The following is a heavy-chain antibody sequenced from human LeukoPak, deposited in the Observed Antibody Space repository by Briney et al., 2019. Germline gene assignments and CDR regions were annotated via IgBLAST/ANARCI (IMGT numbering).Heavy chain of an antibody. CDR2: ISAYNGNT. CDR1: GGTFSSYD. V-gene: IGHV1-18*01. CDR3: ARSPAGDYDSRPFDY. Sequence: ASVKVSCKASGGTFSSYDISWVRQAPGQGLEWMGWISAYNGNTNYAQKLQGRVTMTTDTSTSTAYMELRSLRSDDTAVYYCARSPAGDYDSRPFDYWGQGTLVTVSS. J-gene: IGHJ4*02. D-gene: IGHD3-22*01.